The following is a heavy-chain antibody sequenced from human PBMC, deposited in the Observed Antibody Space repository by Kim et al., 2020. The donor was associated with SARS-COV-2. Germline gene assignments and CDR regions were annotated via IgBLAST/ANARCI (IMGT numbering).Heavy chain of an antibody. J-gene: IGHJ5*02. CDR2: IYPDDSDT. CDR3: SLSMTPGGTPWSWFDP. D-gene: IGHD3-22*01. CDR1: GYDFSGYW. V-gene: IGHV5-51*01. Sequence: GESLKISCKGSGYDFSGYWIGWVRQMPGKGLEWMGIIYPDDSDTRYGPSFEGQATISADKSISTAFLQWNSLKASDTAMYYCSLSMTPGGTPWSWFDPWGQGTLVTVSS.